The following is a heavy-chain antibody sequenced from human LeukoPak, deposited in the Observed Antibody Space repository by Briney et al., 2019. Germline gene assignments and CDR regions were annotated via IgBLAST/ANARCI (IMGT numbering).Heavy chain of an antibody. CDR2: ISGSGDNT. J-gene: IGHJ6*01. V-gene: IGHV3-23*01. Sequence: GGSLRLSCAASGFTFSGFAMSWGRRTPGKGLEWVSGISGSGDNTLYADSVKGRFTISRDNYKNTLYLEMNSLRAEDTAIYYCAKMKGHPLPKYYMDVWGQGTTVTVSS. D-gene: IGHD1-26*01. CDR3: AKMKGHPLPKYYMDV. CDR1: GFTFSGFA.